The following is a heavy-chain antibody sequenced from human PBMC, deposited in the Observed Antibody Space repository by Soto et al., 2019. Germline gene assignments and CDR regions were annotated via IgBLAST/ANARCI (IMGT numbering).Heavy chain of an antibody. D-gene: IGHD2-21*02. CDR1: GFNFGSYA. CDR2: ISADGGRT. CDR3: ARFANCGGDCPLDY. J-gene: IGHJ4*02. Sequence: EVQLLESGGGLVQPGGSLRLSCAASGFNFGSYAMSWVRQPPGKGLDWVSGISADGGRTPYADSVKGRFTISRDNSKNILYLQMSGLRAEDTAVYYCARFANCGGDCPLDYWGQGTLVTVSS. V-gene: IGHV3-23*01.